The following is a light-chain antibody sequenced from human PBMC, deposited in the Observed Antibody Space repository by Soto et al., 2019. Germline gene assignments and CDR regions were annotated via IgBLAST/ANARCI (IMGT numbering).Light chain of an antibody. J-gene: IGKJ2*01. V-gene: IGKV3-15*01. Sequence: EIVMTQSPATLSVSPGERATLSCRASQSVSSNLAWYQQKPGQAPRLLIYGASTRATGIPARFSGSGSGTELTLTISSLQSEDFAVYYCQQYNNWPPYTFGHRTKLEIK. CDR2: GAS. CDR3: QQYNNWPPYT. CDR1: QSVSSN.